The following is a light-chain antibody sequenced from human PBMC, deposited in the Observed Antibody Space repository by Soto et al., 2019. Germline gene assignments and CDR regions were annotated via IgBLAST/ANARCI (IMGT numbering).Light chain of an antibody. Sequence: QSVLTQPAFVSGSPGQSITISCTGTSSDVGGYNYVSWYQHHPGKAPKLIIYEVTNRPSGVSNRFSGSKSGNTASLTISGLQAEDKSDYYCISYTSGTSPYVFGTGTKVTVL. CDR1: SSDVGGYNY. CDR2: EVT. CDR3: ISYTSGTSPYV. J-gene: IGLJ1*01. V-gene: IGLV2-14*01.